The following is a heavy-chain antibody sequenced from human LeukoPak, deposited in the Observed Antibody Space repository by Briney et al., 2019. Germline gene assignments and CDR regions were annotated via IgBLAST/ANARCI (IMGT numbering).Heavy chain of an antibody. CDR2: IYYNGSP. CDR1: GGSISSSSYY. D-gene: IGHD7-27*01. CDR3: ARAGPYRLGIITY. Sequence: SETLSLTCTVSGGSISSSSYYWGWIRQPPGKGLEWIGSIYYNGSPYYNPSLKSRVTISVDTSKNQFSLKLSSVTAADTAIYYCARAGPYRLGIITYRGQGTLVTVSS. V-gene: IGHV4-39*07. J-gene: IGHJ4*02.